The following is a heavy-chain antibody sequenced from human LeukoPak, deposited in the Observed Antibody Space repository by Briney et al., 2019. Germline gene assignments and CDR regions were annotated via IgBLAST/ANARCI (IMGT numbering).Heavy chain of an antibody. D-gene: IGHD2-2*01. CDR3: AYLKGTSCYGALDC. CDR2: IKQDGSEK. J-gene: IGHJ4*02. Sequence: PGGSLRLSCAVSGFTFRSYWMSWVRQAPGKGLEWVANIKQDGSEKYYVDSVKGRFTISRDNAKNSLYLQMNSLRGEDTAVYYCAYLKGTSCYGALDCWGQGTLVTVSS. CDR1: GFTFRSYW. V-gene: IGHV3-7*02.